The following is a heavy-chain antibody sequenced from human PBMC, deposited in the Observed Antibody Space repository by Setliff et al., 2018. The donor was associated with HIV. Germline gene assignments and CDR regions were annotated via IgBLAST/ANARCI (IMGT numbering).Heavy chain of an antibody. Sequence: AGGSLRLSCAASGFTFSDFTMNWVRQAPGEGLEWVASISSSSSYIFYADSVKGRFTVSRDNAKNSLFLELNNLRGEDTAVYYCARGDRRIIAASGSGWFDPWGQGTLVTVSS. V-gene: IGHV3-21*06. CDR3: ARGDRRIIAASGSGWFDP. CDR1: GFTFSDFT. J-gene: IGHJ5*02. D-gene: IGHD6-13*01. CDR2: ISSSSSYI.